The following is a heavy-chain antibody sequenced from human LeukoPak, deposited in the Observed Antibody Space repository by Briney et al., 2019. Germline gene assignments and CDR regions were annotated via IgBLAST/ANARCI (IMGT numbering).Heavy chain of an antibody. D-gene: IGHD6-19*01. CDR3: ARDPSYRDSSGATGDY. CDR2: IRFDESDK. Sequence: GGSLRLSCAASGFTFSNYGMHWVRQAPGKGLEWVAHIRFDESDKYYADSVKGRFTISRDISRNTVYLQMNSLRPEDTAVYYCARDPSYRDSSGATGDYWGQGTLVTVSS. J-gene: IGHJ4*02. V-gene: IGHV3-30*02. CDR1: GFTFSNYG.